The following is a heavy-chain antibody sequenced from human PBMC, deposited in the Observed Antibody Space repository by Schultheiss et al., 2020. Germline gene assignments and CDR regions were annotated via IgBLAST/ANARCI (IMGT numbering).Heavy chain of an antibody. V-gene: IGHV4-31*11. CDR1: GGSISSGGYS. Sequence: SETLSLTCAVSGGSISSGGYSWSWIRQHPGKGPEWIGYIYYSGTTYSNPSLKSRVTISVDTSKNQFSLKLSSVTAADTAVYYCARHAVLLWFGELSEGWFDPWGQGTLVTVSS. CDR2: IYYSGTT. J-gene: IGHJ5*02. CDR3: ARHAVLLWFGELSEGWFDP. D-gene: IGHD3-10*01.